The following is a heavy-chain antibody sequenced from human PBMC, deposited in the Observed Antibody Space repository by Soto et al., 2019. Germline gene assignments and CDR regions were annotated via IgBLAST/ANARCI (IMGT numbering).Heavy chain of an antibody. CDR1: GFTFSNYI. CDR3: ARDDEDGSYCDLGY. D-gene: IGHD3-10*01. Sequence: QVQLVESGGGVVQPGRSLRLSCAASGFTFSNYIMHWVRQAPGKGLEWVAMILHDGNNKYYADSVKGRFTISRDNSKNRLYLQMNSLRTEDTAIYYCARDDEDGSYCDLGYWGQGTLVTVSS. CDR2: ILHDGNNK. J-gene: IGHJ4*02. V-gene: IGHV3-30-3*01.